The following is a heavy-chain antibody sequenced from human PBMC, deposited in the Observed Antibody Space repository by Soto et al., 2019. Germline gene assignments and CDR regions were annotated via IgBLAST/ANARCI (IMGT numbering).Heavy chain of an antibody. Sequence: SETLSLTCTVSGGSVSSGNYYWSWIRQPPGKGLGWIGDIYYTGSTNHDPSLKSRVTMSVDTSKNQFSLKLNSVTAADTAVYYCARMSVTMRNWFDPWGQGTLVTVSS. D-gene: IGHD3-22*01. J-gene: IGHJ5*02. CDR3: ARMSVTMRNWFDP. V-gene: IGHV4-61*01. CDR2: IYYTGST. CDR1: GGSVSSGNYY.